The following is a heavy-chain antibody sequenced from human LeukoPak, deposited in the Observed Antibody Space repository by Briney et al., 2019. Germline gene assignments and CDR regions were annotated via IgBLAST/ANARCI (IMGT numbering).Heavy chain of an antibody. V-gene: IGHV1-2*02. CDR2: INPDSGDT. Sequence: ASVKVSCKASGYTFTGYYLHWVRQAPGQGLGWMGWINPDSGDTNYLQKFQGRVTMTRDTSISTAYMELSRLRSDDTAVYYCTRDLLGGSGTFDPWGQGTLVTVSS. CDR1: GYTFTGYY. CDR3: TRDLLGGSGTFDP. D-gene: IGHD3-10*01. J-gene: IGHJ5*02.